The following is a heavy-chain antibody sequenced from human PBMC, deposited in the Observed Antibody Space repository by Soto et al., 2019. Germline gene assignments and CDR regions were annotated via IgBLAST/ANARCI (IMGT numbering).Heavy chain of an antibody. CDR3: ARGRDSDYYGMDV. D-gene: IGHD2-15*01. CDR1: GFTFSSYG. Sequence: QVQLVESGGGVVQPGRSLRLSCAASGFTFSSYGMHWVRQAPGKGLEWVEVIWYDGSNKYYADSVKGRFTISRDNSKNTRYLQRNSLRAEDSDVYYCARGRDSDYYGMDVWGQGTTVTVSS. V-gene: IGHV3-33*01. CDR2: IWYDGSNK. J-gene: IGHJ6*02.